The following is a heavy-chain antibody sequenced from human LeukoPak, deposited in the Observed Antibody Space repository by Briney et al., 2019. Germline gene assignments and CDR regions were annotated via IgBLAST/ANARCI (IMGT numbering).Heavy chain of an antibody. V-gene: IGHV3-21*04. J-gene: IGHJ6*03. CDR3: ARDDQWLIPQGTSMDV. D-gene: IGHD6-19*01. CDR2: ISSSSSYI. CDR1: GFTFSSYS. Sequence: GGSLRLSCAASGFTFSSYSMNWVRQAPGKGLEWVSSISSSSSYIYYADSVKGRFTISRDNAKNSLYLQMNSLRAEDTALYYCARDDQWLIPQGTSMDVWGKGTTVTVSS.